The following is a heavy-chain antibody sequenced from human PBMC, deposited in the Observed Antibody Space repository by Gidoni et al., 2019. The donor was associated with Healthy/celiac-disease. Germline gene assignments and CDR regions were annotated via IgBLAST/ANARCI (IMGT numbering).Heavy chain of an antibody. J-gene: IGHJ5*02. Sequence: EVQLVESGGGLVQPGSSLRLSCAASGFTFDDYAMHWVRQAPGKGLEWVSGISWNSGSIGYADSVKGRFTISRDNAKNSLYLQMNSLRAEDTALYYCAKGLSDFWSGPSDPWGQGTLVTVSS. V-gene: IGHV3-9*01. D-gene: IGHD3-3*01. CDR3: AKGLSDFWSGPSDP. CDR1: GFTFDDYA. CDR2: ISWNSGSI.